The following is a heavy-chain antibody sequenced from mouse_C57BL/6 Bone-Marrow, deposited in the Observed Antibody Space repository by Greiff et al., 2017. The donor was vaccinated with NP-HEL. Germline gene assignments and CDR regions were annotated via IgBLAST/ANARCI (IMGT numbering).Heavy chain of an antibody. CDR1: GFPITSGYY. CDR3: AGGGYDGYWYFDV. V-gene: IGHV12-3*01. J-gene: IGHJ1*03. D-gene: IGHD2-2*01. CDR2: ITHSGET. Sequence: QESGPGLVKPSQSLFLTCSITGFPITSGYYWIWIRQSPGKPLEWMGYITHSGETFYNPSLQSPISITRETSKNQFFLQLNSVTTEDTAMYYCAGGGYDGYWYFDVWGTGTTVTVSS.